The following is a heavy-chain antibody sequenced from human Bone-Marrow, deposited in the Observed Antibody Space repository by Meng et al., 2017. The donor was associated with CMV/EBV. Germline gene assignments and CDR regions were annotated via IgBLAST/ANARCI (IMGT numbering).Heavy chain of an antibody. CDR3: ARGDAGYYYGMDV. Sequence: GESLKISCAASGFTFRNYEMNWVRQAPGKGLEWVSYINSGNTIYYADSVKGRFTISRDNAKNSLFLQMNSLRAEDRAVYYCARGDAGYYYGMDVWGQGTTVAVSS. D-gene: IGHD5-24*01. CDR2: INSGNTI. J-gene: IGHJ6*02. CDR1: GFTFRNYE. V-gene: IGHV3-48*03.